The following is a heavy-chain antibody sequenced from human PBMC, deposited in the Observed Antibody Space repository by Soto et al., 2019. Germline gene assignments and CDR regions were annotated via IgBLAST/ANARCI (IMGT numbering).Heavy chain of an antibody. V-gene: IGHV4-31*03. CDR1: GGSISSGDYY. CDR2: IYFSGTT. CDR3: ARRDRSGFSYWLDT. Sequence: LSLTCTVSGGSISSGDYYWSWIRQHPGKGLEWIGTIYFSGTTYYNPSLKSRVTISVDTSKNQFSLNLSSVTAADTAVYYCARRDRSGFSYWLDTWGQGTLVTVSS. D-gene: IGHD3-22*01. J-gene: IGHJ5*02.